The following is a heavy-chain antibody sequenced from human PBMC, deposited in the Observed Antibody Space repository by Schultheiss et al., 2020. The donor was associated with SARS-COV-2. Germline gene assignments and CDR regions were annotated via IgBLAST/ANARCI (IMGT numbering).Heavy chain of an antibody. V-gene: IGHV3-30-3*01. CDR1: GFTFSSYA. J-gene: IGHJ4*02. CDR3: ATHVAYPTGVDY. D-gene: IGHD2-21*01. CDR2: ISYDGSNK. Sequence: GGSLRLSCAASGFTFSSYAMHWVRQAPGKGLEWVAVISYDGSNKYYADSVKGRLTISRDNSKNTLYMQMNSLRGEDTAVYYCATHVAYPTGVDYWGQGTLVTVSS.